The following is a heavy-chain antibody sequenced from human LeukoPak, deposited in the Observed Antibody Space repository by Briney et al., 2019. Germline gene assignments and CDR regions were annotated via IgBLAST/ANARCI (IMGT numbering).Heavy chain of an antibody. CDR2: IYYSEST. J-gene: IGHJ4*02. CDR3: ASGECSGGSCQFDY. CDR1: GGSISYYY. Sequence: PSETLSLTCTVSGGSISYYYWSWIRQPPGKGLEWIGYIYYSESTNYNPSLKSRVTISVDTSKNQFSLKLSSVTAADTAVYYCASGECSGGSCQFDYWGQGTLVTVSS. D-gene: IGHD2-15*01. V-gene: IGHV4-59*01.